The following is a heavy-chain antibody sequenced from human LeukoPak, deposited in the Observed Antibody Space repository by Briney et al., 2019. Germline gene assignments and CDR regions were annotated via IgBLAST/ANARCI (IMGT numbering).Heavy chain of an antibody. CDR3: ARDASRMIVVVITTLGMDY. Sequence: PGRSLRLSCAASGFTFSSYAMHWVRQAPGKGLEWVAVISYDGSNKYYADSVKGRFTISRDNSKNTLYLQMNSLRAEDTAVYYCARDASRMIVVVITTLGMDYWGQGTLVTVSS. CDR1: GFTFSSYA. CDR2: ISYDGSNK. J-gene: IGHJ4*02. V-gene: IGHV3-30-3*01. D-gene: IGHD3-22*01.